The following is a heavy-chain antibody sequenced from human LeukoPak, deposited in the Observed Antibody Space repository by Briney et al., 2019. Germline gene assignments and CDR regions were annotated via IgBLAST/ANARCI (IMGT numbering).Heavy chain of an antibody. CDR2: FDPEDGET. CDR3: AREGAGSGWPDY. CDR1: GYTLTELS. Sequence: ASVKVSCKVSGYTLTELSMHWVRQAPGKGLGWMGGFDPEDGETIYAQKFQGRVTMTEDTSTDTAYMELSSLRSEDTAEYYCAREGAGSGWPDYWGQGTLVTVSS. V-gene: IGHV1-24*01. J-gene: IGHJ4*02. D-gene: IGHD6-19*01.